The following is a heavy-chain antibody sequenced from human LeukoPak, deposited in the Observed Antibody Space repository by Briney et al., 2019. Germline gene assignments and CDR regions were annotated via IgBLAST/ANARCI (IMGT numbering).Heavy chain of an antibody. J-gene: IGHJ5*02. V-gene: IGHV4-30-4*01. CDR2: IYYSGST. CDR1: GGSISSGDYY. CDR3: ASETWDLAGWFDP. Sequence: PSETLSLTCTVSGGSISSGDYYWSWIRQPPGKGLEWIGYIYYSGSTYYNPSLKSRVTISVDTSKNQFSLKLSSVTAADTAVYYCASETWDLAGWFDPWGQGTLVTVSS. D-gene: IGHD1-26*01.